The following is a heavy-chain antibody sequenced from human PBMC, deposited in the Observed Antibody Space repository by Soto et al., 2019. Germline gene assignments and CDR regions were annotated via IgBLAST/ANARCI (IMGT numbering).Heavy chain of an antibody. CDR2: MNPNSGNT. CDR3: ARGLAGEGPDAFDI. Sequence: ASVKVSCKASGYTFTSYDINWVRQATGQGLEWMGWMNPNSGNTGYAQKFQGRVTMTRNTFISTAYMELSSLRSEDTAVYYCARGLAGEGPDAFDIWGQGTMVTVSS. J-gene: IGHJ3*02. D-gene: IGHD6-19*01. V-gene: IGHV1-8*01. CDR1: GYTFTSYD.